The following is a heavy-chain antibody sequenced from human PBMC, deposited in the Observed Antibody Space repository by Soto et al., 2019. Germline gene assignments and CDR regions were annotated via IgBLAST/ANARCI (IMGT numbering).Heavy chain of an antibody. CDR2: IYYSGNT. CDR1: GGSISSYY. J-gene: IGHJ2*01. V-gene: IGHV4-59*01. D-gene: IGHD3-16*01. CDR3: ARRRDDSWSEDWYFDL. Sequence: QVQLQESGPGLVKPSETLSLTCTVSGGSISSYYWSWIRQPPGKGLEWIGDIYYSGNTNYNPSLKSRVTISVDTSKNQFSLKLSSVTAADTAVYYCARRRDDSWSEDWYFDLWGRGTLVTVSS.